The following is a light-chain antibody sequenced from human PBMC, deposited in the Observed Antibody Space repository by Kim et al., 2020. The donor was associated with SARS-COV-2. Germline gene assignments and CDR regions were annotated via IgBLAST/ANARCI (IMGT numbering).Light chain of an antibody. CDR3: NSRDSSGNHLV. J-gene: IGLJ1*01. CDR2: GKN. V-gene: IGLV3-19*01. CDR1: SRRSYY. Sequence: ALGQTVRITFQGDSRRSYYASWYQQKPGQAPVLVIYGKNNRPSGIPDRFSGSSSGNTASLTITGAQAEDEADYYCNSRDSSGNHLVFGTGTKVTVL.